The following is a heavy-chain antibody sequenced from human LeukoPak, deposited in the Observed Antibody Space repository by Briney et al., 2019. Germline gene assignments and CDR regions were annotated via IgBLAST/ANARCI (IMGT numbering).Heavy chain of an antibody. Sequence: SVKVSCKASGGTFSSYAISWVRQAPGQGLECMGRSIPILGIANYAQKFQGRVTMTTDTSTSTAYMELRSLRSDDTAVYYCARDWRYCSSTSCYGMDVWGQGTTVTVSS. V-gene: IGHV1-69*04. CDR3: ARDWRYCSSTSCYGMDV. J-gene: IGHJ6*02. CDR2: SIPILGIA. D-gene: IGHD2-2*01. CDR1: GGTFSSYA.